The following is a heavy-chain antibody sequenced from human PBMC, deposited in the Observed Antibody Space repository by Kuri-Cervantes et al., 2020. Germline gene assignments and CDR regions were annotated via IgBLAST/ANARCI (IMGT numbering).Heavy chain of an antibody. D-gene: IGHD6-19*01. CDR1: GYTFTSYG. CDR2: ISAYNGDT. V-gene: IGHV1-18*01. Sequence: VSVKVSCKASGYTFTSYGISWVRQAPGQGLEWMGWISAYNGDTNYAQKLQGRVTMTTDTSTSTAYMELRSLRSDDTAVYYCAKSRAVVGTADYWGQGTLVTVSS. J-gene: IGHJ4*02. CDR3: AKSRAVVGTADY.